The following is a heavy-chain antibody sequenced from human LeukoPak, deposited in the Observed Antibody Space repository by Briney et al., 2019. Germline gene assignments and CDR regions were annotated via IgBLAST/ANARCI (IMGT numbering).Heavy chain of an antibody. CDR1: GFTFSSYA. J-gene: IGHJ5*02. CDR2: ISGSGGST. D-gene: IGHD4-11*01. CDR3: AKDLHDYSNFGPPANWFDP. Sequence: KPGGSLRLSCAASGFTFSSYAMSWVRQAPGKGLEWVSAISGSGGSTYYADSVKGRFTISRDNSKNTLYLQMNSLRAEDTAVYYCAKDLHDYSNFGPPANWFDPWGQGTLVTVSS. V-gene: IGHV3-23*01.